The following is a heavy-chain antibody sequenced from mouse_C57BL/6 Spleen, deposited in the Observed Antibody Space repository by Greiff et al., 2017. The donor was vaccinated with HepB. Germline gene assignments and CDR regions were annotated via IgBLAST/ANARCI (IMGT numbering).Heavy chain of an antibody. CDR3: AREDGYYAWFAD. J-gene: IGHJ3*01. D-gene: IGHD2-3*01. V-gene: IGHV1-74*01. CDR2: IHPSDSDT. Sequence: QVQLQQPGAELVKPGASVKVSCKASGYTFTSYWMHWVKQRPGQGLEWIGRIHPSDSDTNYNQQFKGTATLTVDKSSSTAYMQLSSLTAEDSAVYYGAREDGYYAWFADWGQGTLVTVSA. CDR1: GYTFTSYW.